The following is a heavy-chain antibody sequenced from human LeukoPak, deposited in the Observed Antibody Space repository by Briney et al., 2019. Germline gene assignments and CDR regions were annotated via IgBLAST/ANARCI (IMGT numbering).Heavy chain of an antibody. CDR2: ISYDGGYT. CDR3: VKGYCSSTSCLIDY. J-gene: IGHJ4*02. Sequence: GGSLRLSCAASGFTFSSYGIHWVRQALGKGPEWVAVISYDGGYTYYADSVKGRFTISRDNSKNTLYLQMSSLRAEDTAVYYCVKGYCSSTSCLIDYWGQGTLVTVSS. CDR1: GFTFSSYG. D-gene: IGHD2-2*01. V-gene: IGHV3-30*18.